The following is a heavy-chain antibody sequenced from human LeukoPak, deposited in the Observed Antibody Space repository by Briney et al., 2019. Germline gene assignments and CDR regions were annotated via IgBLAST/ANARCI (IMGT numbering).Heavy chain of an antibody. CDR3: ARGAQYSSGWVSDY. Sequence: PGGSLRLSCAASGFTFTNYAMTWVRQAPGKGLEWVSAIRGSGGSTHYADSVKGRFTISRDNSKNTLYLQMNSLRAEDTAVYYCARGAQYSSGWVSDYWGQGTLVTVSS. CDR2: IRGSGGST. V-gene: IGHV3-23*01. J-gene: IGHJ4*02. D-gene: IGHD6-19*01. CDR1: GFTFTNYA.